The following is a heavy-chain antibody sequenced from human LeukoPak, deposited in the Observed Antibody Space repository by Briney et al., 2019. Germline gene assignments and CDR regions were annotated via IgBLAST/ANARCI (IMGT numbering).Heavy chain of an antibody. V-gene: IGHV1-18*01. CDR2: ISAYNGNT. D-gene: IGHD3-9*01. CDR1: GYTFTSCG. CDR3: ARGLRTYYDILTGSESRRWDYFDY. Sequence: ASVKVSCKASGYTFTSCGISWVRQAPGQGLEWMGWISAYNGNTNYAQKLQGRVTMTTDTSTSTAYMELRSLRSDDTAVYYCARGLRTYYDILTGSESRRWDYFDYWGQGTLVTASS. J-gene: IGHJ4*02.